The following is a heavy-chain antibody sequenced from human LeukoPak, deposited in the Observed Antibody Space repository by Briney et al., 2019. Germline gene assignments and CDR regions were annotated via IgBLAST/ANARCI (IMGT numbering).Heavy chain of an antibody. CDR3: ARRPYDHSRFDP. CDR1: GGSISSYY. V-gene: IGHV4-59*08. Sequence: SETLSLTCTVSGGSISSYYWSWIRQPPGKGLEWIGCIYYSGSTNYNPSLKSRVTISVDTSKNQFSLKLSSVTAADTAVYYCARRPYDHSRFDPWGQGTLVTVSS. CDR2: IYYSGST. J-gene: IGHJ5*02. D-gene: IGHD3-16*01.